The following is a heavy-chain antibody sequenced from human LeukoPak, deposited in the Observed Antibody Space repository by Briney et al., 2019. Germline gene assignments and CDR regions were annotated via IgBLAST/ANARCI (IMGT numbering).Heavy chain of an antibody. D-gene: IGHD2-2*01. CDR1: GFTFSSYS. CDR2: ISYDGSNK. V-gene: IGHV3-30*03. Sequence: GGSLRLSCAASGFTFSSYSMNWVRQAPGKGLEWVAVISYDGSNKYYADSVKGRFTISRDNSKNTLYLQMNSLRAEDTAVYYCARGTPLGYCSSTSCYVAAFDIWGQGTMVTVSS. J-gene: IGHJ3*02. CDR3: ARGTPLGYCSSTSCYVAAFDI.